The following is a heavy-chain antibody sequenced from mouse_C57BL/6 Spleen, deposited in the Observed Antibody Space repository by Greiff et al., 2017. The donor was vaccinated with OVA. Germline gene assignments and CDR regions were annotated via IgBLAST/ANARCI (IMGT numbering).Heavy chain of an antibody. Sequence: QVQLQQSGAELARPGASVKLSCKASGYTFTSYGISWVKQRTGQGLEWIGEIYPRSGNTYYNEKFKGKATLTADKSSSTAYMELRSLTSEDSAVYFYARGNYYYGSSGFDYWGQGTTLTVSS. CDR1: GYTFTSYG. D-gene: IGHD1-1*01. J-gene: IGHJ2*01. CDR3: ARGNYYYGSSGFDY. V-gene: IGHV1-81*01. CDR2: IYPRSGNT.